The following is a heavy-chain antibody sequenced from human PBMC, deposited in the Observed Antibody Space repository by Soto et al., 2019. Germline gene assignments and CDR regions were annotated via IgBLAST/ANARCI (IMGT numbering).Heavy chain of an antibody. V-gene: IGHV4-61*08. CDR2: IFYTGNT. J-gene: IGHJ6*02. Sequence: ETLALACPVSGGSVSIGDYSWTWIRQPPGKGLEWIGYIFYTGNTNYSPSLKSRVTMSVDRSRNQFSLRLSSVTAADTAVYYCARDWELRRMDVWGQGTKVTVYS. CDR3: ARDWELRRMDV. CDR1: GGSVSIGDYS. D-gene: IGHD1-7*01.